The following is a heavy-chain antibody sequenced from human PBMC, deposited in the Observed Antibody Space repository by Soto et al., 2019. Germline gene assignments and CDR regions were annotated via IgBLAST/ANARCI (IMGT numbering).Heavy chain of an antibody. V-gene: IGHV1-58*01. CDR3: AADPYYDFWSGYPPYGMDV. J-gene: IGHJ6*02. CDR1: GFTFTSSA. D-gene: IGHD3-3*01. CDR2: IVVGSGNT. Sequence: GASVKVSCKASGFTFTSSAVQWVRQARGQSLEWIGWIVVGSGNTNYAQKFQERVTITRDMSTSTAYMELSSLRSEDTAVYYCAADPYYDFWSGYPPYGMDVWGQGTTVTVSS.